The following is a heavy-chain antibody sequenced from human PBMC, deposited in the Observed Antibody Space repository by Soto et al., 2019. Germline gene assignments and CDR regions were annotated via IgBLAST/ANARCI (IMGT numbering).Heavy chain of an antibody. D-gene: IGHD3-22*01. V-gene: IGHV3-15*07. CDR1: GFTFSNAW. J-gene: IGHJ3*01. Sequence: EVQLVESGGGLVKPGGSLRLSCAASGFTFSNAWMNWVRQAPGKGLEWVGRIKSKTDGGTTDYAAPVKGRFTISRDDSKNTLYLQMNSLKTEDTAVYYCTRDASYYYDSSGYSGGLWGQGTMVTVSS. CDR3: TRDASYYYDSSGYSGGL. CDR2: IKSKTDGGTT.